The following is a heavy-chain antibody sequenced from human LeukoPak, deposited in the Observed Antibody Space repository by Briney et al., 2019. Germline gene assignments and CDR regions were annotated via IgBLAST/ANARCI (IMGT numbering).Heavy chain of an antibody. J-gene: IGHJ4*02. CDR1: GGSFSGYY. CDR2: MNHSGST. Sequence: SETLSLTCAVSGGSFSGYYWSWIRQPPGKGLEWIGEMNHSGSTNYNPSLKSRVTISVDTSKNQFSLKLSSVTAADTAVYYCASVTAMVNYWGQGTLVTVSS. V-gene: IGHV4-34*01. D-gene: IGHD5-18*01. CDR3: ASVTAMVNY.